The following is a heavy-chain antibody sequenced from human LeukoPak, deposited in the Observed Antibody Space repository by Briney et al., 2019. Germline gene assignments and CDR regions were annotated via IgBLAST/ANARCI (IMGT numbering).Heavy chain of an antibody. Sequence: GGSLRLSCAASGFIVSSDHMNWVRQAPGKGLEWVAVIYKGGNTFYADPVKGRFTISRDNSKNTVYLQMNSLRAEDTAVYYCVRAPGATWGQGTLVTVYS. J-gene: IGHJ5*02. D-gene: IGHD3-10*01. CDR1: GFIVSSDH. V-gene: IGHV3-53*01. CDR2: IYKGGNT. CDR3: VRAPGAT.